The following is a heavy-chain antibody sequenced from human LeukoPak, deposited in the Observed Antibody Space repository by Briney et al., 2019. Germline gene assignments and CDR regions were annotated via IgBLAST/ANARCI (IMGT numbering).Heavy chain of an antibody. J-gene: IGHJ4*02. D-gene: IGHD6-19*01. CDR3: ATAGQWRFDS. CDR1: GFTFSSYW. V-gene: IGHV3-74*01. Sequence: PGGSLRLSCAASGFTFSSYWMHWVRQAPGKGLVWVSRLSPDGGTTDYSDSVRGRFTISRDNAKDTLYLQMNSLRADDTAVYYCATAGQWRFDSWGLGTLVTVS. CDR2: LSPDGGTT.